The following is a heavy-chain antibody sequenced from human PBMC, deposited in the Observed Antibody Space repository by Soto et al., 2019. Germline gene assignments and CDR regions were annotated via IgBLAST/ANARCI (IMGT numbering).Heavy chain of an antibody. J-gene: IGHJ6*03. CDR3: ACYDFWSAYPTNMDV. D-gene: IGHD3-3*01. CDR1: GGSISSSSYY. Sequence: PSETLSLTCTVSGGSISSSSYYWGWIRQPPGKGLEWIGSIYYSGSTYYNPSPKSRVTISVDTSKNQFSLKLSSVTAADTAVYYCACYDFWSAYPTNMDVWGKGTTVTVSS. V-gene: IGHV4-39*01. CDR2: IYYSGST.